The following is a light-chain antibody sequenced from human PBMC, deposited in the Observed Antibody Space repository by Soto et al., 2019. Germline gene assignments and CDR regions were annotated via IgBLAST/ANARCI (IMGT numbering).Light chain of an antibody. J-gene: IGKJ3*01. Sequence: EIVLTQSPATLSLSPGERATLSCRASQSVSSYLAWYQQKPGQAPRLLIYDASNRATGIPARFSGSGSGTDFTLTISSLEPEDFAVYYCQQRRNWPPLCTFGPGTKVDIK. CDR2: DAS. CDR3: QQRRNWPPLCT. V-gene: IGKV3-11*01. CDR1: QSVSSY.